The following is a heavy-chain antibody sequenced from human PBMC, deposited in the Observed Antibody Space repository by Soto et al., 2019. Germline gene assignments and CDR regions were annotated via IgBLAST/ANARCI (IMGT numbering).Heavy chain of an antibody. CDR3: ARSTTYYFDY. V-gene: IGHV4-59*08. CDR2: IYYSGST. CDR1: GGSISSYY. D-gene: IGHD1-26*01. Sequence: SETLSLTYTVSGGSISSYYWSWVRLPPGKGLEWIGYIYYSGSTNYNPSLKSRVTISVDTSNNQFSLKLSSVAAADTAVYYCARSTTYYFDYWGQGTLVTVSS. J-gene: IGHJ4*02.